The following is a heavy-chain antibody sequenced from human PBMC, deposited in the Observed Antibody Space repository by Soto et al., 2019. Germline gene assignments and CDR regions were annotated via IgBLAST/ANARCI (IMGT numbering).Heavy chain of an antibody. J-gene: IGHJ6*02. CDR2: LIPIFGTT. D-gene: IGHD3-10*01. CDR1: GGTFRSNA. CDR3: ASLPSFYYGSGYGMDV. V-gene: IGHV1-69*01. Sequence: QVQLVQSGTEVKKPGSSVKVSCKASGGTFRSNAISWVRQAPGQGLEWMGGLIPIFGTTNYAQKFQGRVTITADESASTAYMELSSLRSDDTPVYYCASLPSFYYGSGYGMDVWGQGTTVTVSS.